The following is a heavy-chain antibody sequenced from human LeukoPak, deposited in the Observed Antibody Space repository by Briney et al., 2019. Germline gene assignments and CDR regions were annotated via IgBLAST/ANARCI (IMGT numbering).Heavy chain of an antibody. CDR3: ARGRRRGNLAIVVATTFDY. D-gene: IGHD2-2*01. CDR2: INQSGTT. V-gene: IGHV4-39*01. CDR1: GGSISGSDLY. Sequence: SETLSLTCTVSGGSISGSDLYWGWIRQLPGKGLEWIGEINQSGTTNYNAPLKSRVTMSLDTSKSQFSLKLSSLTAADTAVYFCARGRRRGNLAIVVATTFDYWGQGTLVTVSS. J-gene: IGHJ4*02.